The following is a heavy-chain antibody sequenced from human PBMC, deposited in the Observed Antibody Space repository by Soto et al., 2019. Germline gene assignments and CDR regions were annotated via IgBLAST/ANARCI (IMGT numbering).Heavy chain of an antibody. Sequence: GGSLRLSCAASGFTFSSYAMSWVRQPPGKGLQWVSAISGSGGSTWYADSVKGRFTISSDNSKNTLYLQMNSMRAEDTAVYYCAKGTRGYSYGSNFDYWGRGTRVTVSS. J-gene: IGHJ4*02. CDR1: GFTFSSYA. D-gene: IGHD5-18*01. CDR2: ISGSGGST. V-gene: IGHV3-23*01. CDR3: AKGTRGYSYGSNFDY.